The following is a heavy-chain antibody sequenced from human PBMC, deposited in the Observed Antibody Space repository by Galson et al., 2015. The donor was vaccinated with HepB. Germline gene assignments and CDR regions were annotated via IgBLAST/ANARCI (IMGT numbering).Heavy chain of an antibody. CDR3: ARDIEDYYGAWGMDV. D-gene: IGHD3-10*01. CDR2: IYSGGST. CDR1: GFTVSSNY. J-gene: IGHJ6*02. Sequence: SLRLSCAASGFTVSSNYMSWVRQAPGKGLEWVSVIYSGGSTYYADSVKGRFTISRDNSKNTLYLQMNSLRAEDTAVYYCARDIEDYYGAWGMDVWGQGTTVTVSS. V-gene: IGHV3-66*02.